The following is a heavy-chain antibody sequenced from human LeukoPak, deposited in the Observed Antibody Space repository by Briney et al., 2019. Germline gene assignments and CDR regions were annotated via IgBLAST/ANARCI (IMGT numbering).Heavy chain of an antibody. D-gene: IGHD3-22*01. CDR2: IYTSGST. J-gene: IGHJ5*02. CDR1: GGSISSYY. Sequence: SETLSLTCTVSGGSISSYYWSWIRQPAGKGLEWIGRIYTSGSTNYNPSLKSRVTMSVDTSKNQFSLKLSSVTAADTAVYYCARDRLAGVDYDSSGRKPLRGAISEKKKNWFDPWGQGTLVTVPS. CDR3: ARDRLAGVDYDSSGRKPLRGAISEKKKNWFDP. V-gene: IGHV4-4*07.